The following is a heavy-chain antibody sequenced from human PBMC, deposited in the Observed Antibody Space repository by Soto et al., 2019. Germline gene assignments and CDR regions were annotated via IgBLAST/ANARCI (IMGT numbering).Heavy chain of an antibody. J-gene: IGHJ6*02. CDR3: AKDRISWYDYNGLDV. CDR2: ISYDGSNK. V-gene: IGHV3-30*18. CDR1: GFTFSNYA. Sequence: GGSLRLSCAASGFTFSNYAMHWVRQAPGKGLEWVAIISYDGSNKYYADSVKGRSTISRDNSKNTLFLQMNSLRAEDTAVYYCAKDRISWYDYNGLDVWGQGTTVTVSS. D-gene: IGHD1-20*01.